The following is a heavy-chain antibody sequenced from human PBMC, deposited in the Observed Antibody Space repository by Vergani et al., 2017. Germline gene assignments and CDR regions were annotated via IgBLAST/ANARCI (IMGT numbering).Heavy chain of an antibody. J-gene: IGHJ6*02. V-gene: IGHV3-43*01. Sequence: EVQLVESGGVVVQPGGSLRLSCAASGFTFDDYTMHWARQAPGKGLEWVSLISWDGGSTYYADSVKGRFTISRDNSKNSLYLQMNSLRTEDTALYYCARGGDDYYGMDVWGQGTTVTVSS. CDR2: ISWDGGST. CDR3: ARGGDDYYGMDV. CDR1: GFTFDDYT. D-gene: IGHD3-16*01.